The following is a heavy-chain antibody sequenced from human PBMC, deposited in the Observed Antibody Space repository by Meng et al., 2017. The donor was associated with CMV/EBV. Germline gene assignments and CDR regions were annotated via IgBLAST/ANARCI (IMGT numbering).Heavy chain of an antibody. V-gene: IGHV3-30*04. Sequence: AETLTLSCAASGVTFSGYAMHWVRQAPGKGLEWVAVISYDGSNTYSADSVKGRFTISRDKSKNTLYLQMNSLRAEDTAVYYCAREGLRTIFDRTYYYYSMDVWGQGTTVTVSS. CDR3: AREGLRTIFDRTYYYYSMDV. D-gene: IGHD3-3*01. J-gene: IGHJ6*02. CDR2: ISYDGSNT. CDR1: GVTFSGYA.